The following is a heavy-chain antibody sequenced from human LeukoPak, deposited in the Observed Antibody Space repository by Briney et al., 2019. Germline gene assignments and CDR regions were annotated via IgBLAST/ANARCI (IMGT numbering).Heavy chain of an antibody. CDR1: GFTSSSYW. D-gene: IGHD3-10*01. J-gene: IGHJ5*02. Sequence: GGSLRLSCAASGFTSSSYWMHWVRQAPGKGLVWVSRINSDESSTDYADSVKGRFTTSRDNAKNTLYLQMNSLRAEDTAVYYCARGRGSYGWFDPWGQGTLVTVSS. CDR2: INSDESST. V-gene: IGHV3-74*01. CDR3: ARGRGSYGWFDP.